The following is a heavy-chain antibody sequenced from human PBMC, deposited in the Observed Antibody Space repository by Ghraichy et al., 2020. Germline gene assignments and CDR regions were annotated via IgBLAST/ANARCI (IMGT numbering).Heavy chain of an antibody. CDR2: ISWNSGSI. D-gene: IGHD1-26*01. Sequence: LSLTCAASGFTFDDYAMHWVRQAPGKGLEWVSGISWNSGSIGYADSVKGRFTISRDNAKNSLYLQMNSLRAEDTALYYCAKAIVYSGSYAFQHWGQGTLVTVSS. CDR3: AKAIVYSGSYAFQH. J-gene: IGHJ1*01. V-gene: IGHV3-9*01. CDR1: GFTFDDYA.